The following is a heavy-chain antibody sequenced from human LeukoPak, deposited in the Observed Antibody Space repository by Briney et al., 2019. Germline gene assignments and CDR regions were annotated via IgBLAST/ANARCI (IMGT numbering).Heavy chain of an antibody. CDR2: IHYSGST. Sequence: SETLSLTCTVSGGSISSSSYYWGWIRQPPGKGLEWIGSIHYSGSTYYNPSLKSRVTISEDTSKKQFSLKLSSVTAADTAVYYCARDRGKGSSWYYFDYWGQGTLVTVSS. V-gene: IGHV4-39*07. J-gene: IGHJ4*02. CDR1: GGSISSSSYY. D-gene: IGHD6-13*01. CDR3: ARDRGKGSSWYYFDY.